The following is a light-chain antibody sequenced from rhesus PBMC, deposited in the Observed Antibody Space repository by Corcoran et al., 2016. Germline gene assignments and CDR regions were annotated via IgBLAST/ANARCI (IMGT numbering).Light chain of an antibody. J-gene: IGKJ1*01. V-gene: IGKV1-43*02. Sequence: DIQMTQSPSSLSASVEDRVTITCRASQGISTYLNWYQQKPGKAPKRLIYAASSLESGVPSRFSGSGAGTDFTLTISSLQPEDFATDYCQQYNSAPWTFGQGTKVEIK. CDR2: AAS. CDR1: QGISTY. CDR3: QQYNSAPWT.